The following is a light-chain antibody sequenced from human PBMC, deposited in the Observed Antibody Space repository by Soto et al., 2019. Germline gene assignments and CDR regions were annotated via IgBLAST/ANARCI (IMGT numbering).Light chain of an antibody. J-gene: IGKJ2*01. Sequence: IQMTQSPSSLSASVGDRVTITCRASQRITTYLNWYQQKPGEAPKLLISTSGTLQRGVPSRFSGSGSRTDFTLTITALRPENFATYFFQQTYSTPYTFGQGTKLEIK. CDR1: QRITTY. CDR3: QQTYSTPYT. V-gene: IGKV1-39*01. CDR2: TSG.